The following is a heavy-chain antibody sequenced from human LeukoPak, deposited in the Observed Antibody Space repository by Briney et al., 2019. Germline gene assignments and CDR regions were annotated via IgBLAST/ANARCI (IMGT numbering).Heavy chain of an antibody. D-gene: IGHD5-18*01. CDR3: AREVGYSSDY. CDR1: GGSISSYY. CDR2: ISSSGSTI. J-gene: IGHJ4*02. V-gene: IGHV3-48*03. Sequence: LSLTCTVSGGSISSYYWSWVRQAPGKGLEWVSYISSSGSTIYYADSVKGRFTISRDNAKNSLYLQMNSLRAEDTAVYYCAREVGYSSDYWGQGTLVTVSS.